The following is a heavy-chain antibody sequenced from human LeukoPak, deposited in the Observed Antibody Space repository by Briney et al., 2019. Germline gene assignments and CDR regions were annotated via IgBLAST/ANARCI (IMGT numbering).Heavy chain of an antibody. CDR3: ASGRRAYCGGDCYSADY. V-gene: IGHV3-30*03. CDR1: GFTFSSYG. D-gene: IGHD2-21*02. J-gene: IGHJ4*02. CDR2: ISYDGSNK. Sequence: GGSLRLSCAASGFTFSSYGMHWVRQAPGKGLEWVALISYDGSNKYYADSVKGRFTISRDNSKNTLYLQMNSLRAEDTAVYYCASGRRAYCGGDCYSADYWGQGTLVIVSS.